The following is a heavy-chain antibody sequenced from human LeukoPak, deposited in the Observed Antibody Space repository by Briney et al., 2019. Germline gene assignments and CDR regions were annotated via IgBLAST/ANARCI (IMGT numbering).Heavy chain of an antibody. CDR3: ASLSGYSFY. D-gene: IGHD5-12*01. J-gene: IGHJ4*02. CDR2: IYHSGGT. V-gene: IGHV4-38-2*02. Sequence: SETLSLTCTVSGYSISSGYYWGWIRQPPGKGLEWIGSIYHSGGTYYNPSLKSRVTISVDTSKNQFSLKLSSVTAADTAVYYCASLSGYSFYWGQGTLVTVSS. CDR1: GYSISSGYY.